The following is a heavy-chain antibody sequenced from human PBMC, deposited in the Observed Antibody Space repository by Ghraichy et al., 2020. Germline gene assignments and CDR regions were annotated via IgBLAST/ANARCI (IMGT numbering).Heavy chain of an antibody. CDR1: GFTFSSYG. V-gene: IGHV3-33*06. CDR2: IWYDGSNK. J-gene: IGHJ5*02. Sequence: GGSLRLSCAASGFTFSSYGMHWVRQAPGKGLEWVAVIWYDGSNKYYADSVKGRFTISRDNSKNTLYLQMNSLRAEDTVVYYCAKDATTVTTPTGFDPWGQGTLVTVSS. D-gene: IGHD4-17*01. CDR3: AKDATTVTTPTGFDP.